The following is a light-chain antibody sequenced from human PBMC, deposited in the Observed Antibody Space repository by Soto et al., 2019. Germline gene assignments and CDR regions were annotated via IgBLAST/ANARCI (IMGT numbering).Light chain of an antibody. J-gene: IGKJ4*01. CDR3: HQYNSYHT. CDR1: QNIRSR. Sequence: DFQMNQSPSTLSASVGDRVTITCRASQNIRSRLAWFQQKPGKAPKLLIYDASTLESGVPSRFSGSGSGTEFTLTISSLQPDDFATYYCHQYNSYHTFGGGTKVDI. CDR2: DAS. V-gene: IGKV1-5*01.